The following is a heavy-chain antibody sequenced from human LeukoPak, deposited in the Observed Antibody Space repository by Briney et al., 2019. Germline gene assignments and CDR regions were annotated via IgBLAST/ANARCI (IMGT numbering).Heavy chain of an antibody. D-gene: IGHD2-2*03. Sequence: SRGSLRLSCAASGFTFRSNWMRSVRQAPGKRLEWVASIKQDGSEKYYVGSVKGRFTISRDNAKNSLFLQMDSLRVEDTAVYYCARVDKNRASDYWGQGTLVTDSS. CDR1: GFTFRSNW. CDR2: IKQDGSEK. CDR3: ARVDKNRASDY. V-gene: IGHV3-7*01. J-gene: IGHJ4*02.